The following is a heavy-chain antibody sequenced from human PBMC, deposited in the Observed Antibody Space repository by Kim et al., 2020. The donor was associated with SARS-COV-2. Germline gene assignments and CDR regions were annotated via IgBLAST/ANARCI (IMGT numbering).Heavy chain of an antibody. J-gene: IGHJ6*02. CDR1: GFTFGDYA. Sequence: GGSLRLSCTASGFTFGDYAMSWVRQAPGKGLEWVGFIRSKAYGGTTEYAASVKGRFTISRDDSKSIAYLQMNSLKTEDTAVYYCTRAGYSSSWYVASGVYYYGMDVWGQGTTVTVSS. D-gene: IGHD6-13*01. CDR3: TRAGYSSSWYVASGVYYYGMDV. V-gene: IGHV3-49*04. CDR2: IRSKAYGGTT.